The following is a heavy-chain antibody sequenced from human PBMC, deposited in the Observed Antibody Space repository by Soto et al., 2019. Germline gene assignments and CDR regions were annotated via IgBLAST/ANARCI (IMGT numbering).Heavy chain of an antibody. D-gene: IGHD4-17*01. V-gene: IGHV1-2*02. Sequence: ASVKVSCKASGYTFTGYYMHWVRQAPGQGLEWMGWINPNSGGTNYAQKFQGRVTMTRDTSISTAYMELSRLRSDDTAVYYCARGLNYGDYNYYYYGMDVWGQGTTVTVSS. CDR3: ARGLNYGDYNYYYYGMDV. CDR1: GYTFTGYY. J-gene: IGHJ6*02. CDR2: INPNSGGT.